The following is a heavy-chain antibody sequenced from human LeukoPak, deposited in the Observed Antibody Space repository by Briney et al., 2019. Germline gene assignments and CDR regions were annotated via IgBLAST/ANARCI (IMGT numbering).Heavy chain of an antibody. Sequence: ASVKVSCKASGYTFTGYYMHWVRQAPGQGLEWMGRINPNSGGTNYAQKFQGRVTMTRDTDISTAYMELSRLRSDDTAVYYCARVPIPYGSGSYYKGGGGWFDPWGQGTLVTVSS. CDR3: ARVPIPYGSGSYYKGGGGWFDP. CDR1: GYTFTGYY. D-gene: IGHD3-10*01. CDR2: INPNSGGT. J-gene: IGHJ5*02. V-gene: IGHV1-2*06.